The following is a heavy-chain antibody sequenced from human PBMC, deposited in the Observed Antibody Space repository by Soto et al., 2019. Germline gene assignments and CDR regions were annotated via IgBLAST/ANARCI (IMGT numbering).Heavy chain of an antibody. CDR2: TFPIFGTA. CDR1: GGTFSSYA. Sequence: QVQLVQSGAEVKKPGSSLKVSCKASGGTFSSYAISWVRQAPGQGLEWMGGTFPIFGTANYAQKFQGRVTISADKSTSTAYMELSSLRSEDTAVYYCATVDISTWIDGMDVWGQGTTVTVSS. D-gene: IGHD6-13*01. CDR3: ATVDISTWIDGMDV. V-gene: IGHV1-69*06. J-gene: IGHJ6*02.